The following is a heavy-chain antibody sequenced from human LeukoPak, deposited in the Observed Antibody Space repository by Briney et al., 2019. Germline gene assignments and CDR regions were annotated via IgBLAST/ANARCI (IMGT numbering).Heavy chain of an antibody. V-gene: IGHV1-18*01. CDR3: ARVDPNYYDSSGYWWGAFDI. CDR1: GYTFTSYG. J-gene: IGHJ3*02. Sequence: ASVKVSCKASGYTFTSYGISWVRQAPGQGLERMGWISAYNGNTNYAQKLQGRVTMTTDTSTSTAYMELRSLRSGDTAVYYCARVDPNYYDSSGYWWGAFDIWGQGTMVTVSS. CDR2: ISAYNGNT. D-gene: IGHD3-22*01.